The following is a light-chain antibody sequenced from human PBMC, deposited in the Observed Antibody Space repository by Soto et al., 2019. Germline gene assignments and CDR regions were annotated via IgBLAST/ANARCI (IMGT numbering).Light chain of an antibody. CDR2: GAS. Sequence: EIVLTQSPATLSLSPGERATLSCRASQSVSYYLAWYQQKPGQAPRLLIYGASTRATGIPARFSGSGSGTEFTLTISSLQSEDSAVYYCQQYHSWPAFGQGTKVDIK. CDR1: QSVSYY. J-gene: IGKJ1*01. V-gene: IGKV3-15*01. CDR3: QQYHSWPA.